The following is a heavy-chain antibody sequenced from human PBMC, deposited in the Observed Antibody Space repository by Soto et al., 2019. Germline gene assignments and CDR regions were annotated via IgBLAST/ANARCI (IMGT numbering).Heavy chain of an antibody. CDR3: ARTTAVPNSLRSRYFFDY. V-gene: IGHV4-61*01. Sequence: TLSLTCSVSGGSVSDKTYYWSWIRQPPGKRLEWIGYVYYSGTTNYNPSLKSRVTISVDLSKNQFSLRLSSVTTADTALYYCARTTAVPNSLRSRYFFDYWGQGTLVTVSS. CDR2: VYYSGTT. CDR1: GGSVSDKTYY. D-gene: IGHD4-17*01. J-gene: IGHJ4*02.